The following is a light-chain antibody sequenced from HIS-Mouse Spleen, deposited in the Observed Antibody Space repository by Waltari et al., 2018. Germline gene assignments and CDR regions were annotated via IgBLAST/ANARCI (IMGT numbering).Light chain of an antibody. CDR3: SSYTSSSTVV. V-gene: IGLV2-14*01. CDR1: SSDVGGYNY. Sequence: QSALTQPASVSGSPGQSSTISCTGTSSDVGGYNYVSRYQQHPVKAPKLMIYEVSNRPSGVSNRFSGSKSGNTASLTISGLQAEDEADYYCSSYTSSSTVVFGGGTKLTVL. CDR2: EVS. J-gene: IGLJ2*01.